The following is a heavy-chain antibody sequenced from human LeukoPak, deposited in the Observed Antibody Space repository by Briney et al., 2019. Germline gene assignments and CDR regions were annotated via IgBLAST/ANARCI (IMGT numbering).Heavy chain of an antibody. J-gene: IGHJ3*02. CDR3: AKDIRDYAPLRAFDI. Sequence: GGTLRLSCAASGFTFSSYGMSWVRQAPGKGLEWVSAISGSGGSTYYADSVKGRFTISRDNSKSTLYLQMNSLRADDTAVYYCAKDIRDYAPLRAFDIWGQGTMVTVSS. V-gene: IGHV3-23*01. CDR2: ISGSGGST. D-gene: IGHD4-17*01. CDR1: GFTFSSYG.